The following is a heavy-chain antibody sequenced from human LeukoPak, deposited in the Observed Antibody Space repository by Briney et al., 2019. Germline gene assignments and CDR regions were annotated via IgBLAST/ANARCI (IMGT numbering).Heavy chain of an antibody. CDR2: ITSTSSYI. J-gene: IGHJ4*02. V-gene: IGHV3-21*04. D-gene: IGHD3-10*01. Sequence: GGSLRLSCAASGFTFSTYDMNWVRQAPGKGLEWVSSITSTSSYIYYADSVKGRFTISRDNSKNTLYLQMNSLRAEDTAVYYCGNRGPDYYYDYWGQGTLVTVSS. CDR1: GFTFSTYD. CDR3: GNRGPDYYYDY.